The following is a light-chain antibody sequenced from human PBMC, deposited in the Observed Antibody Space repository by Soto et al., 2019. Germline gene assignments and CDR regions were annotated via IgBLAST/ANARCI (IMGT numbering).Light chain of an antibody. CDR1: QSISTW. CDR3: QQYNSYSIT. CDR2: DAS. Sequence: DIQMTQSPSTLSASVGDRVTITFLASQSISTWLAWYQHKPVKAPNLLIYDASSLESGVPSRFSGSGSGTEFTLTISSLQPDDFATYYCQQYNSYSITFGQGTRLETK. J-gene: IGKJ5*01. V-gene: IGKV1-5*01.